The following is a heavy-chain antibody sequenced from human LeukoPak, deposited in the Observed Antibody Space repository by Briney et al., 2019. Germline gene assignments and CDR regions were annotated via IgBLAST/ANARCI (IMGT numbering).Heavy chain of an antibody. V-gene: IGHV3-7*01. CDR3: ARDERDELRSVSTLEY. J-gene: IGHJ4*02. D-gene: IGHD5-24*01. CDR1: GLTFSNYW. Sequence: PGGSLRLSCAASGLTFSNYWMNWVRQAPGKGLQWVANIKEDGSEKYYVDSVKGRLTISRDNAKNSLYLQMNSLRAEDTAVYYCARDERDELRSVSTLEYWGQGTPVTVSS. CDR2: IKEDGSEK.